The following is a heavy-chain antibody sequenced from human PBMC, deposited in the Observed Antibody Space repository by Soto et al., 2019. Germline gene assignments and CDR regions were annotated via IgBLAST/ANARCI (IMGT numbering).Heavy chain of an antibody. CDR1: GGSVTSDKYY. V-gene: IGHV4-61*01. CDR2: IHYSVNT. J-gene: IGHJ4*02. D-gene: IGHD1-26*01. CDR3: ARAEAWEMIPVGWDY. Sequence: SETLSLTCTVSGGSVTSDKYYWSWIRQPPGKGLEWIGYIHYSVNTNYNPSLKSRVTISVDTSNNQFSLRLNSVTAADTAVYYCARAEAWEMIPVGWDYWGLGTLVTVSS.